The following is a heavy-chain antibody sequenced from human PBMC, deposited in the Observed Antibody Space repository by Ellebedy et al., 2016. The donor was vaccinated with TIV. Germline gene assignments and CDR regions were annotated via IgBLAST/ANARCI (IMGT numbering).Heavy chain of an antibody. Sequence: PGGSLRLSCAASGFTFSAYGMHWVRQAPGKGLEWVAVVSYGGNTKYYADSVKGRFTISRDNSRNPVYLHMDSLTTEDTAVYFCAKDAWEKARISWEHDFWGQGTLVTVSS. CDR3: AKDAWEKARISWEHDF. CDR1: GFTFSAYG. J-gene: IGHJ4*02. CDR2: VSYGGNTK. D-gene: IGHD5-24*01. V-gene: IGHV3-30*18.